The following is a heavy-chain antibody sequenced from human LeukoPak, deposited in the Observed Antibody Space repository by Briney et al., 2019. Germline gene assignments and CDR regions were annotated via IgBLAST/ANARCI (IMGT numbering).Heavy chain of an antibody. Sequence: GRSLRLSCAASGFTFSSYGMHWVRQAPGKGLEWVAFIRYDGSNKYYADSVKGRFTISRDNSKNTLYLQMNSLRTEDTAVYYCAKDQGCSSTSCYTWRSFDYWGQGTLVTVSS. CDR1: GFTFSSYG. CDR3: AKDQGCSSTSCYTWRSFDY. D-gene: IGHD2-2*02. V-gene: IGHV3-30*02. CDR2: IRYDGSNK. J-gene: IGHJ4*02.